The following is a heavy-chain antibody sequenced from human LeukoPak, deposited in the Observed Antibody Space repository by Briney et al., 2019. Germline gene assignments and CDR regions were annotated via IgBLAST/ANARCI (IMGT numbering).Heavy chain of an antibody. Sequence: GGSLRLSCAASGLTFSNHWMSWVRQAPGKGLEWVANIKQDGSEKYYVDSVKGRFTISRDNAKNSLYLQMNSLRAEDTAVYYCARSSSGAFDVWGQGTMVTVSS. CDR2: IKQDGSEK. D-gene: IGHD1-26*01. J-gene: IGHJ3*01. CDR3: ARSSSGAFDV. V-gene: IGHV3-7*01. CDR1: GLTFSNHW.